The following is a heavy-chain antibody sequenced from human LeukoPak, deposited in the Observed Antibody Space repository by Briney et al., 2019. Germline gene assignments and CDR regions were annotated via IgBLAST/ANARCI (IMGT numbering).Heavy chain of an antibody. V-gene: IGHV1-2*04. CDR1: GYTFTGYY. D-gene: IGHD3-10*01. CDR2: IYPNSGGT. Sequence: ASVKVSCKASGYTFTGYYMHWVRQAPGQGLEWVGWIYPNSGGTNYAQKFQGWVTMTRDTSISTAYMELCRLRSDDTAVYYCARGYYGSGSYYNVGWFDPWGQGTLVTVSS. CDR3: ARGYYGSGSYYNVGWFDP. J-gene: IGHJ5*02.